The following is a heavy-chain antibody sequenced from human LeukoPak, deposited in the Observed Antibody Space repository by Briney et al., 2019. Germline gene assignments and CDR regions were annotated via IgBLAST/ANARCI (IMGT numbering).Heavy chain of an antibody. Sequence: PGGSLRLSCAASGFTFSSYAMHWVRQAPGKGLEWVAVISYDGSNKYYADSVKGRFTISRDNSKNTLYLQMNSLRAEDTAVYYWAREKQSGGTPFDYWGQGSLVTVSS. V-gene: IGHV3-30*04. CDR3: AREKQSGGTPFDY. CDR1: GFTFSSYA. CDR2: ISYDGSNK. J-gene: IGHJ4*02. D-gene: IGHD1-26*01.